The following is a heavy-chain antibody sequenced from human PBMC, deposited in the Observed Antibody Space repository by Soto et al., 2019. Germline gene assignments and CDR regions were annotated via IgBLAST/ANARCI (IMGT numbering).Heavy chain of an antibody. CDR3: ARDTQYYDCWRGYPAGDGMDV. CDR2: IWYDGSNK. D-gene: IGHD3-3*01. CDR1: GFTFSSYG. V-gene: IGHV3-33*01. J-gene: IGHJ6*02. Sequence: GGSLRLSCAASGFTFSSYGMHRVRQAPGKGLEWVAVIWYDGSNKYYADSVKGRFNISRDNYKNTLYLQMNSPRAEDTALYYCARDTQYYDCWRGYPAGDGMDVWGQWTTVTVYS.